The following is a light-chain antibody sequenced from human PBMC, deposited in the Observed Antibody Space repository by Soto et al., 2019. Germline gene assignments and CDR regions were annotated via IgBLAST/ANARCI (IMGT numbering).Light chain of an antibody. V-gene: IGKV3-20*01. Sequence: EIVLTQFPGTLSMSPGDRVTLSCRASQSVANSYLAWYQQKPGQAPRLVIFDASRRPTGIPDRFSGSRSGTDFTLTIIRLEPEDFAVYYCQQYSRFPQTFGQGTKLDLK. CDR2: DAS. CDR3: QQYSRFPQT. J-gene: IGKJ2*01. CDR1: QSVANSY.